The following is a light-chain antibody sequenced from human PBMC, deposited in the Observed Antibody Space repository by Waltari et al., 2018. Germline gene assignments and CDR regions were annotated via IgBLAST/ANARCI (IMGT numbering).Light chain of an antibody. CDR3: QSYDKSLGGLVV. CDR1: RSNIGAGYD. Sequence: QSLLTQPPSLSGAPGQGVTISCTGTRSNIGAGYDVNWYQHLPGTAPKLLIYNNNNRPSGVPDRFSGSKSGTSASLAITGLQTEDEADYYCQSYDKSLGGLVVFGGGTKLTVL. V-gene: IGLV1-40*01. J-gene: IGLJ2*01. CDR2: NNN.